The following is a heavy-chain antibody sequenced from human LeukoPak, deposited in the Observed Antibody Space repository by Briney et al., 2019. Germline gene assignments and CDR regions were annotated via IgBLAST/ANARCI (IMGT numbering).Heavy chain of an antibody. CDR2: ISYDGSNK. J-gene: IGHJ3*02. D-gene: IGHD1-14*01. Sequence: PGGSLRLSCAASGFTFSSYGMPWVRQAPAKGLEWVAVISYDGSNKYYADSVKGRFTISRDNSKNTLYLQMNSLRAEDTAVYYCAKEEAREPGAFDIWGQGTMVTVSS. CDR3: AKEEAREPGAFDI. CDR1: GFTFSSYG. V-gene: IGHV3-30*18.